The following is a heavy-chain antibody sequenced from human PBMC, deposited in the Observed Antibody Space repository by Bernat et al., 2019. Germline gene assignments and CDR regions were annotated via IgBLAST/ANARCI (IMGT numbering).Heavy chain of an antibody. J-gene: IGHJ4*02. V-gene: IGHV3-30-3*01. CDR2: ISYDGSNK. CDR1: GFTFSSYA. Sequence: QVQLVESGGGVVQPGRSLRLSCAASGFTFSSYAMHWVRQAPGKGLEWVAVISYDGSNKYYAGSVKGRFTISRDNSKNTLYLQMNSLRAEDTAVYYCASSALEHDYWGQGTLVTVSS. CDR3: ASSALEHDY. D-gene: IGHD1-26*01.